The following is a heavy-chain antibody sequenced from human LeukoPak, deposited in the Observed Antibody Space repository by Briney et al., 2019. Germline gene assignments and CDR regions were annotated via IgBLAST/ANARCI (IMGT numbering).Heavy chain of an antibody. D-gene: IGHD3-10*01. CDR2: INPGDFDT. CDR3: ARQYYYVSGSYYNNWFDT. J-gene: IGHJ5*02. V-gene: IGHV5-51*01. Sequence: GAPRKIPSKGFGYRFPSFWIAWVRPMPGKGLEWMGMINPGDFDTSTSTSFQGQVTISADKSISTSYMQWSSRKASDTAMYYCARQYYYVSGSYYNNWFDTGGQGTLVTVS. CDR1: GYRFPSFW.